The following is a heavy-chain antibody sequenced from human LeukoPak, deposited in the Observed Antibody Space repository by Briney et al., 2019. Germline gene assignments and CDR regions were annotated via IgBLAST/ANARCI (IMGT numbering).Heavy chain of an antibody. V-gene: IGHV3-30*03. CDR1: GFTFTSYV. J-gene: IGHJ4*02. CDR2: ISFDGSNK. D-gene: IGHD3-10*01. CDR3: ARHSSGSYYY. Sequence: PGGSLRLSCAASGFTFTSYVMHWVRQAPGKGLEWVAVISFDGSNKYYADSVKGRFTISGDSSKNTLYLQMNSLRAEDTAVYSCARHSSGSYYYWGQGTLVTVSS.